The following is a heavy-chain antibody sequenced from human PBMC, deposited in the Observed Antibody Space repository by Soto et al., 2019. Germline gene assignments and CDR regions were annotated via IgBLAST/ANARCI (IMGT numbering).Heavy chain of an antibody. Sequence: QVQLVESGGGVVQPGRSLRLSCAASGFTFSSYAMHWVRQAPGKGLEWVAVISYDGSNKYYADSVKGRFTISRDNSKNTLYLQMNSLRAEDTAAYYCARDRGYCSGGSCYQYYYYGMDVWGQGTTVTVSS. CDR1: GFTFSSYA. CDR3: ARDRGYCSGGSCYQYYYYGMDV. CDR2: ISYDGSNK. J-gene: IGHJ6*02. V-gene: IGHV3-30-3*01. D-gene: IGHD2-15*01.